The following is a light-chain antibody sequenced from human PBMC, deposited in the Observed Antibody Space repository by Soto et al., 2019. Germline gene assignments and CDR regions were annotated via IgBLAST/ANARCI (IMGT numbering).Light chain of an antibody. V-gene: IGKV1-5*03. CDR2: KAS. CDR3: QQYNAYWT. Sequence: DIQMTQSPSTLSASVGDRVTITCRASQSIRSLLAWYQQKPGKAPKLLIYKASSLESGVPSRFSGSGSGTEFTLTISSLQPDDFVTYYCQQYNAYWTFGQGTKVEIK. CDR1: QSIRSL. J-gene: IGKJ1*01.